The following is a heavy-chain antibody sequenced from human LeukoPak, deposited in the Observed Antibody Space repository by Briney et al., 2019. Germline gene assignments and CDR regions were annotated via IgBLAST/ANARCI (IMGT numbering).Heavy chain of an antibody. J-gene: IGHJ6*03. D-gene: IGHD2/OR15-2a*01. CDR1: GFTFSSYG. V-gene: IGHV3-30*18. CDR3: AKKGNNYYYSYMDV. Sequence: GRSLRLSCAASGFTFSSYGMHWVRQAPGKGLEWVAVISYDGSNKYYADSVKGRFTISRDNSKNTLYLQMNSLRAEDTAVYYCAKKGNNYYYSYMDVWGKGTTVIVSS. CDR2: ISYDGSNK.